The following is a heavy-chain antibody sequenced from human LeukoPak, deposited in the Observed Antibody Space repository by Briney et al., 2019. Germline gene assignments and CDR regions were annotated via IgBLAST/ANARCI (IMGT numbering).Heavy chain of an antibody. Sequence: GGSLRLSCAASGFTFSSHAMHWVRQAPGKGLEWLTIIFTHGSSRYYADSVKGRFTVSRDNSKDTLYLQMNSLGDEDTALYFCARDLTGSYSIDYWGQGTLVTVSS. CDR1: GFTFSSHA. CDR3: ARDLTGSYSIDY. D-gene: IGHD3-10*01. CDR2: IFTHGSSR. J-gene: IGHJ4*02. V-gene: IGHV3-30-3*01.